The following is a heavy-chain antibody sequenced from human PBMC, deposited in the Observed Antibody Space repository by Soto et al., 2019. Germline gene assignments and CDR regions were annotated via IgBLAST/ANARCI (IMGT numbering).Heavy chain of an antibody. J-gene: IGHJ4*02. Sequence: GESLKISCKGSGYSFTNYWIGWVRQMPGKGLEWMGLIYPGDSDTNYSPSFQGQVTISADKSISSAYLQWSSLEASDTAMYYCARRYDSSSSSYFHYWGPGP. CDR3: ARRYDSSSSSYFHY. V-gene: IGHV5-51*01. CDR1: GYSFTNYW. D-gene: IGHD6-6*01. CDR2: IYPGDSDT.